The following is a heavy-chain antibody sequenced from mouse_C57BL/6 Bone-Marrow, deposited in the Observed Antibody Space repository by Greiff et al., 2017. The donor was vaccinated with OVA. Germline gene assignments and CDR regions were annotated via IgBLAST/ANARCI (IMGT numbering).Heavy chain of an antibody. D-gene: IGHD1-1*01. CDR3: ARRTTVGYFDV. V-gene: IGHV1-78*01. CDR1: GYTFTDHT. Sequence: VVKPGASVKISCKVSGYTFTDHTIHWMKQRPEQGLEWIGYIYPRDGSSRYNEKFKGKATLTEDKSSSTAYMQLNSLTSEDSAVFFCARRTTVGYFDVWGTGTTVTVSS. CDR2: IYPRDGSS. J-gene: IGHJ1*03.